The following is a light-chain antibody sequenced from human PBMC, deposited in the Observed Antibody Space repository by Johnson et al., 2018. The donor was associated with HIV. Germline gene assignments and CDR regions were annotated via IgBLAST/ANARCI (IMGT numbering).Light chain of an antibody. CDR2: ENN. Sequence: QSVLTQPPSVSAAPGQKVTISCSGSSSNIGNNYVSWYQQLPGTAPKLLIYENNKRPSGIPDRFSGSKSGTSATLGITGLQTGDEAVYYCGTWDMSLSAGDVFGTGTKVTVL. CDR1: SSNIGNNY. CDR3: GTWDMSLSAGDV. J-gene: IGLJ1*01. V-gene: IGLV1-51*02.